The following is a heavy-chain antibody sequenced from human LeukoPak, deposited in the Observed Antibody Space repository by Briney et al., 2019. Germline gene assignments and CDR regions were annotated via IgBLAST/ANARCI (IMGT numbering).Heavy chain of an antibody. Sequence: SETLSLTCTVSGGSISSYYWSWIRQPPGKGLEWIGYIYYSGSTNYNPSLKSRVTISVDTSKNQFSLKLSSVTAADTAVYYCARRAHGGSPGAFDIWGQGTMVTVSS. D-gene: IGHD4-23*01. CDR3: ARRAHGGSPGAFDI. CDR1: GGSISSYY. J-gene: IGHJ3*02. CDR2: IYYSGST. V-gene: IGHV4-59*08.